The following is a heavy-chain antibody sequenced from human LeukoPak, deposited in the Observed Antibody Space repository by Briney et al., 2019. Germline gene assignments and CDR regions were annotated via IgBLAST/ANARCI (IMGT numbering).Heavy chain of an antibody. CDR1: GYTFTSYG. J-gene: IGHJ4*02. D-gene: IGHD2-15*01. V-gene: IGHV1-46*01. CDR3: ARDGYCSGGSCHSFEY. CDR2: INPHADST. Sequence: ASVKVSCKASGYTFTSYGISWVRQAPGQGLEWMGIINPHADSTTYAQKFQGRVTMTRDMSTSTVYMELSSLRSEDTAVYFCARDGYCSGGSCHSFEYWGQGTLVTVSS.